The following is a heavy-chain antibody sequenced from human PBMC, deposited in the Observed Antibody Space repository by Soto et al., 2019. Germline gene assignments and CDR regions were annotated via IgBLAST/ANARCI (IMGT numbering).Heavy chain of an antibody. Sequence: GGSLRLSCAASGFTFSSYAMHWVRQAPGKGLEWVAVISYDGSNKYYADSVKGRFTISRDNSKNTLYLQMNSLRAEDTAVYYCARDFLMRGDWLYYFDYWGQGTLVTVSS. D-gene: IGHD3-9*01. CDR2: ISYDGSNK. J-gene: IGHJ4*02. CDR1: GFTFSSYA. CDR3: ARDFLMRGDWLYYFDY. V-gene: IGHV3-30-3*01.